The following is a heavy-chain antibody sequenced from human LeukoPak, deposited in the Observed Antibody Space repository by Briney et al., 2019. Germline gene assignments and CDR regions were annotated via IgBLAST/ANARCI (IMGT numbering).Heavy chain of an antibody. D-gene: IGHD3-22*01. CDR3: ARESDSIGYGY. V-gene: IGHV4-30-2*01. CDR2: IYHSGST. J-gene: IGHJ4*02. CDR1: GGSISSGGYY. Sequence: SETLSLTCTVSGGSISSGGYYWSWIRQPPGKGLEWIGYIYHSGSTYYNPSLKSRVTISVDRSKNQFSLKLSSVTAADTAVYYCARESDSIGYGYWGQGTLVTVS.